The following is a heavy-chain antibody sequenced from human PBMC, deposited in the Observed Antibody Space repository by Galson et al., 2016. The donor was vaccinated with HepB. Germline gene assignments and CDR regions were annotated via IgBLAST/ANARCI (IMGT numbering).Heavy chain of an antibody. CDR2: INNGNT. D-gene: IGHD3-16*02. Sequence: SVKVSCKAPGYTFTSYGISWVRQAPGQGLEWMGWINNGNTNYAQKFQGRVTMTTDTSTSTAYMELRSLRSDDTAVYYCARDPPTSYDYVWGNYRGDLWGQGTLVTVTS. CDR1: GYTFTSYG. J-gene: IGHJ5*02. V-gene: IGHV1-18*01. CDR3: ARDPPTSYDYVWGNYRGDL.